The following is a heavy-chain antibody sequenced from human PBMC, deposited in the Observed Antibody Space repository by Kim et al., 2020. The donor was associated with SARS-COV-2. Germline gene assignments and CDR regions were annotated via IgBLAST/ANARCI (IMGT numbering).Heavy chain of an antibody. Sequence: GGSLRLSCVASGFIIRTYWMTWVRQPPGKGLEWVGNIKEDGSEAYYADSVKGRFTISRDNAKNSLYLQMNSLRAEDTAVYDCIRDPVTYWGQGTLVIVSS. D-gene: IGHD4-17*01. J-gene: IGHJ4*02. CDR3: IRDPVTY. V-gene: IGHV3-7*01. CDR2: IKEDGSEA. CDR1: GFIIRTYW.